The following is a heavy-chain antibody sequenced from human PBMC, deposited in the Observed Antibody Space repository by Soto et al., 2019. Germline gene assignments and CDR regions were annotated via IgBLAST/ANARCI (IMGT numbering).Heavy chain of an antibody. CDR1: GFSLTTSGVG. CDR3: AHRVLRTVFGLVTTTAIYFDF. D-gene: IGHD3-3*01. J-gene: IGHJ4*02. Sequence: QITLNESGPTVVRPTETLTLTCRFSGFSLTTSGVGVGWIRQSPGKAPEWLAIIYWDDDKRYSASLKSRHTITKDTSKTLVVLTVSDLDPTDTATYYCAHRVLRTVFGLVTTTAIYFDFWGQGTPVAVSS. V-gene: IGHV2-5*02. CDR2: IYWDDDK.